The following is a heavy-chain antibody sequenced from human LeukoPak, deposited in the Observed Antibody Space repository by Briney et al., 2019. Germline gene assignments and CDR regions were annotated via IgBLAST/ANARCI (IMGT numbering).Heavy chain of an antibody. CDR2: INHSGST. D-gene: IGHD2-15*01. Sequence: SETLSLTCAVYGGSFSGYYWSWIRQPSGKGLEWIGEINHSGSTNYNPSLKSRVTISVDTSKNQFSLKLSSVTAADTAVYYCARHGSPYCSGGSCYYDYWGQGTLVTVSS. CDR3: ARHGSPYCSGGSCYYDY. J-gene: IGHJ4*02. CDR1: GGSFSGYY. V-gene: IGHV4-34*01.